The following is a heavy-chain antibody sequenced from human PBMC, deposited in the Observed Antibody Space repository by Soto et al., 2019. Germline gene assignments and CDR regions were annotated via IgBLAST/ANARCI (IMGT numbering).Heavy chain of an antibody. V-gene: IGHV3-30*18. J-gene: IGHJ4*02. CDR1: GCTFSTYG. CDR3: AKDHLLTTVTTVGD. D-gene: IGHD4-17*01. CDR2: ISYHGNDK. Sequence: QVQLVESGGGVVQPGRSLRLSCAASGCTFSTYGMHWVRQAPGKGLEWVAVISYHGNDKYYAESVKGRFTISRDNFKNTLYLQMDSLRAEDTAVYYCAKDHLLTTVTTVGDWGQGTLVTVSS.